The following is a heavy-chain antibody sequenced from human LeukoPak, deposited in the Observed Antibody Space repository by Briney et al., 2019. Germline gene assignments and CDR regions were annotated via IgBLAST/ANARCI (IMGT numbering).Heavy chain of an antibody. J-gene: IGHJ6*04. Sequence: PSETLSLTCAAYGGSFSGYYWSWIRQPPGKGLEWIWEINHSGSTNYNPSLKSRVTISVDTSKNQLSLKLSSVTAADTAVYYCARDRHVMVRGVPEGMDVWGKGTTVTVSS. CDR3: ARDRHVMVRGVPEGMDV. V-gene: IGHV4-34*01. CDR1: GGSFSGYY. CDR2: INHSGST. D-gene: IGHD3-10*01.